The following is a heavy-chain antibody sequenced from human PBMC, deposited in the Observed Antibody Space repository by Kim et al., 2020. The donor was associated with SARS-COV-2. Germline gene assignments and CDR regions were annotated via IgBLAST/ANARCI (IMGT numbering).Heavy chain of an antibody. D-gene: IGHD3-10*01. J-gene: IGHJ4*02. Sequence: GGSLRLSCAASGFTFSIYWMHWVRQAPGKGLVWVSFISNDGSRTGYADSVKGRFTISRDNAKNTLYLQMNSLRVEDTAMYYCARDGGGSLDYWGQGTLDT. CDR2: ISNDGSRT. CDR3: ARDGGGSLDY. V-gene: IGHV3-74*01. CDR1: GFTFSIYW.